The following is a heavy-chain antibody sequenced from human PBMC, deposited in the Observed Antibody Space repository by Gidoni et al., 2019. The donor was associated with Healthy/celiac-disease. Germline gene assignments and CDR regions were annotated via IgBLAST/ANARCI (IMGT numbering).Heavy chain of an antibody. Sequence: EVQLLESGGGLVQPGGSLRLSCAASGFTFSSYAMSWVRQAPGKGLEWVSGISGSGGSTYYADSVKGRFTISRDNSKNTLYLQMNSLRAEDTAVYYCAKDGRSPVTYYYYYMDVWGKGTTVTVSS. J-gene: IGHJ6*03. CDR2: ISGSGGST. CDR1: GFTFSSYA. D-gene: IGHD4-17*01. V-gene: IGHV3-23*01. CDR3: AKDGRSPVTYYYYYMDV.